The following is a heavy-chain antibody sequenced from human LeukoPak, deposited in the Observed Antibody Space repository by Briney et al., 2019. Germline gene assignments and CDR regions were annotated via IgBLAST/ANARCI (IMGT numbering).Heavy chain of an antibody. D-gene: IGHD6-19*01. V-gene: IGHV3-15*07. J-gene: IGHJ4*02. CDR1: GFTFGNYW. CDR2: IKSKTDGGTT. CDR3: TTDYSSGWLFDY. Sequence: KSGGSLRLSCAASGFTFGNYWMHWVRQAPGKGLEWVGRIKSKTDGGTTDYAAPVKGRFTISRDDSKNTLYLQMNSLKTEDTAVYYCTTDYSSGWLFDYWGQGTLVTVSS.